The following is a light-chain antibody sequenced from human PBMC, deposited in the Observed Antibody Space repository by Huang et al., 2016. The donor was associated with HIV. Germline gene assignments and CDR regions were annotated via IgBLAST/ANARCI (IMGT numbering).Light chain of an antibody. CDR3: HQSSSPLT. CDR2: YAS. CDR1: QSISSG. V-gene: IGKV6-21*02. J-gene: IGKJ3*01. Sequence: EIMLTQSPDFQSVTPKEKVTITCRVSQSISSGLHWYQQKPDQSPRLLIKYASQSISGVPSRFSGSGSGTDFTLTINTLEAEDAATYYCHQSSSPLTFGPGTKVDIK.